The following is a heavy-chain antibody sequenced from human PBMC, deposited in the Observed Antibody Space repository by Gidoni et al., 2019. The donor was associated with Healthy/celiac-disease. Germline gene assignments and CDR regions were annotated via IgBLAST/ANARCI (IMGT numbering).Heavy chain of an antibody. D-gene: IGHD4-17*01. V-gene: IGHV3-7*01. CDR2: IKQDGSEK. CDR3: ARDSDYGDQDY. Sequence: WMSWGRQAPGKGLEWVANIKQDGSEKYYVDSVKGRFTISRDNAKNSLYLPMNSRRAEETAVYYCARDSDYGDQDYWGQGTLVTVSS. CDR1: W. J-gene: IGHJ4*02.